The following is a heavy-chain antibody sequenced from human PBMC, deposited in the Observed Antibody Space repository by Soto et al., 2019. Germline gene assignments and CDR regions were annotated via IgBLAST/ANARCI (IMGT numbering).Heavy chain of an antibody. D-gene: IGHD4-17*01. V-gene: IGHV4-39*01. J-gene: IGHJ4*02. CDR3: ARLGDYFDY. CDR1: GGSISSSSYY. Sequence: SETLSLTCTVSGGSISSSSYYWGWIRQPPGKGLEWIGSIYYSGSTYYNPSLKSRVTISVDTSKKQFSLKLSFVTAADTAVYYCARLGDYFDYWGQGTLVTVSS. CDR2: IYYSGST.